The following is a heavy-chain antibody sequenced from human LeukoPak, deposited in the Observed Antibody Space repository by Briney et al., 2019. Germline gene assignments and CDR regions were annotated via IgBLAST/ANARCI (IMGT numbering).Heavy chain of an antibody. Sequence: ASVKVSCKASGGTFSSYAISWVRQAPGQGFEWMGGIIPIFGTANYAQKFQGRVTITTDESTSTAYMELSSLRSEDTAVYYCARATSSTFSGYFDYWGQGTLVTVSS. CDR2: IIPIFGTA. D-gene: IGHD3-10*01. V-gene: IGHV1-69*05. CDR1: GGTFSSYA. J-gene: IGHJ4*02. CDR3: ARATSSTFSGYFDY.